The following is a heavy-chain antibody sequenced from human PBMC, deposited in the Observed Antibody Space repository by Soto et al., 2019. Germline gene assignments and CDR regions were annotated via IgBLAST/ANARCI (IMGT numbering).Heavy chain of an antibody. Sequence: SETLSLTCTVSGGSFSSSSYFWGWIRQPPGKGLEWIGSIYYSGSTYYNPSLKSRVTVSVDTSKNQFPLKLSSVTAADTAVYYCARHPSDFWFDPWGQGTLVTAPQ. V-gene: IGHV4-39*01. J-gene: IGHJ5*02. CDR2: IYYSGST. D-gene: IGHD2-21*02. CDR1: GGSFSSSSYF. CDR3: ARHPSDFWFDP.